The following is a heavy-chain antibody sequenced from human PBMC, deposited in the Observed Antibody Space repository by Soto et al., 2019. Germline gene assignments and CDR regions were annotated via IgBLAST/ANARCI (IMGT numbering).Heavy chain of an antibody. J-gene: IGHJ4*02. CDR3: TRALLKSLDY. CDR1: GGSISSGGYS. Sequence: SETLSLTCAVSGGSISSGGYSWSRSRQPPGRGLEWIGYIYHSGSTYYNPSLKSRVTISVDRPKNQFSLELKSVTAADTAMYYCTRALLKSLDYWGQGTLVTVS. D-gene: IGHD3-9*01. CDR2: IYHSGST. V-gene: IGHV4-30-2*01.